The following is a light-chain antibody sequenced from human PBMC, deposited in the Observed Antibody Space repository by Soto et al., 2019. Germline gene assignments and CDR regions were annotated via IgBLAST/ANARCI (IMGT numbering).Light chain of an antibody. Sequence: DVVMTQSPLSLPVTLGQPASISCRSSQSLIHSDGDTYLNWFQQRPGQSPRRLIYKVSDRDSGVPDRFSGSGSGTDFTLKISRVEAEDVGIYYCRQGTHWPWTFGQGTELEIK. CDR1: QSLIHSDGDTY. CDR2: KVS. V-gene: IGKV2-30*02. CDR3: RQGTHWPWT. J-gene: IGKJ1*01.